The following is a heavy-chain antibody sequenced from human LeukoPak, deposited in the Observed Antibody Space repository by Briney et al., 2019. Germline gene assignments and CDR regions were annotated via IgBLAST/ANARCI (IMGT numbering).Heavy chain of an antibody. CDR2: IYYSGST. V-gene: IGHV4-39*01. Sequence: PSETLSLTCTVSGGSISSSSYYWGWIRQPPGKGLEWIGSIYYSGSTYYNPSLKSRVTISVDTSKNQFSLKLSSVTAADTAVYYCARHKYYDFWSGYPLGYFDLWGRGTLVTVSS. J-gene: IGHJ2*01. D-gene: IGHD3-3*01. CDR1: GGSISSSSYY. CDR3: ARHKYYDFWSGYPLGYFDL.